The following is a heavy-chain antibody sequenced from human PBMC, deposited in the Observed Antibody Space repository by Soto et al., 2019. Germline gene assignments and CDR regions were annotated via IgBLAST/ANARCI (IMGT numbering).Heavy chain of an antibody. CDR3: ATPPIYESSGYPHFDY. D-gene: IGHD3-22*01. Sequence: EVQLLESGGGLVQPGGSLRLSCAASGFTFSSYAMSWVRQAPGKGLEWVSAISGSGGSTYYADSVKGRFTISRDNSKNTLYLQMNSLRAEDTAVYYCATPPIYESSGYPHFDYWGQGTLVTVSS. CDR2: ISGSGGST. J-gene: IGHJ4*02. V-gene: IGHV3-23*01. CDR1: GFTFSSYA.